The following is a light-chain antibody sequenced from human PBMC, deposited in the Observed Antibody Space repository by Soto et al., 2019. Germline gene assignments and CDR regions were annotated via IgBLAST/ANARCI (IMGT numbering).Light chain of an antibody. Sequence: VMTQSPLSLPVTLGQPASISCRSRQSLVYSSNNKNYLAWYQQKPGQPPKLLIYWASTRESGVPDRFSGSGSGTDFTLTISSLQAEDVAVYYCQQYYSTPPTFGQGTKVDIK. J-gene: IGKJ1*01. CDR3: QQYYSTPPT. CDR2: WAS. CDR1: QSLVYSSNNKNY. V-gene: IGKV4-1*01.